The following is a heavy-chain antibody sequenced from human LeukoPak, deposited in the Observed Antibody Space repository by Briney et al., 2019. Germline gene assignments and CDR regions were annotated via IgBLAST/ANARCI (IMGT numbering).Heavy chain of an antibody. CDR1: GYTFTSYG. J-gene: IGHJ4*02. D-gene: IGHD2-2*02. CDR2: ISAYNGNT. CDR3: ARVSLYQLLYLYDY. V-gene: IGHV1-18*01. Sequence: GASVKVSCKASGYTFTSYGISWVRQAPGQGLEWMGWISAYNGNTNYAQKLQGRVTTTTDTSTSTAYMELRSLRSDDTAVYYCARVSLYQLLYLYDYWGQGTLVTVSS.